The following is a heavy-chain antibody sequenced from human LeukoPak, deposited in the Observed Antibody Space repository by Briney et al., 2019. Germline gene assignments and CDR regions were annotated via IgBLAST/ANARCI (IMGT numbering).Heavy chain of an antibody. CDR3: AKDLRGFRGANNNWFDP. Sequence: GGSLRLSCAASGFTFSSYGMHWVRQAPGKGLEWVAVISYDGSNKYYADSVKGRFTISRDNSKNTLYLQMNSLRAEDTAVYYCAKDLRGFRGANNNWFDPWGQGTLVTVSS. CDR2: ISYDGSNK. CDR1: GFTFSSYG. J-gene: IGHJ5*02. V-gene: IGHV3-30*18. D-gene: IGHD3-10*01.